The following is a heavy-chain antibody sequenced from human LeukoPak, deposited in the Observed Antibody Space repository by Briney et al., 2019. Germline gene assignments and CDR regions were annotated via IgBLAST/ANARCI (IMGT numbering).Heavy chain of an antibody. Sequence: GGSLRLSCTASGFTFSGYEMNWVRQAPGKGLEWVSYISSSGTTIYSADSVKGRFTISRDNAKNSVHLQMNSLRAEDTAVYYCATKQNNGTPLYWGQGTLVTVSS. CDR1: GFTFSGYE. CDR3: ATKQNNGTPLY. J-gene: IGHJ4*02. D-gene: IGHD1-26*01. V-gene: IGHV3-48*03. CDR2: ISSSGTTI.